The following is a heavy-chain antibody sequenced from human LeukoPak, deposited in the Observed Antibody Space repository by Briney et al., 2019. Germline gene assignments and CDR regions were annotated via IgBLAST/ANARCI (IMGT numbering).Heavy chain of an antibody. J-gene: IGHJ4*02. V-gene: IGHV4-34*01. Sequence: PSETLSLTCAVYGGSFSGYYWSWIRQPPGKGLEWIGEINHSGSTNYNPSLKSRVTISVDTSKSQFSLKLSSVTAADTAVYYCASRYSSGWWHYWGQGTLVTVSS. CDR2: INHSGST. D-gene: IGHD6-19*01. CDR1: GGSFSGYY. CDR3: ASRYSSGWWHY.